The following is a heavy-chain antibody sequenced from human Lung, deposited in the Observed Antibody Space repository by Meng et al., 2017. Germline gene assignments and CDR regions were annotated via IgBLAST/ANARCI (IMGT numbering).Heavy chain of an antibody. CDR2: INDRFST. CDR3: ARECHSTIVRGVIDF. CDR1: GGSITCTY. V-gene: IGHV4-34*01. Sequence: HLQQWFARLLRPSETPPLSCAVYGGSITCTYWSSICQCPAKGLEWMGKINDRFSTNCSPSLYSRVTISVDTPKNQFSLRLTSMTVADTAVYYSARECHSTIVRGVIDFWGQGALVTVSS. D-gene: IGHD3-10*01. J-gene: IGHJ4*02.